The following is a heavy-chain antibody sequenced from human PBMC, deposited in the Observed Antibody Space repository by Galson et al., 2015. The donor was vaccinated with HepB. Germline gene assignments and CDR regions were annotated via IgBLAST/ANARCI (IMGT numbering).Heavy chain of an antibody. CDR1: GFTFGDYA. J-gene: IGHJ4*02. D-gene: IGHD3-3*01. V-gene: IGHV3-49*03. Sequence: SLRLSCAASGFTFGDYAMNWFRQAPGKGLEWVGFIRSKAYGGTTEYAASVKGRFTISRDDSKSIAYLQMNSLKTEDTAVYYCTRCQEDDFCSFNDYWGQGTLVTVSS. CDR2: IRSKAYGGTT. CDR3: TRCQEDDFCSFNDY.